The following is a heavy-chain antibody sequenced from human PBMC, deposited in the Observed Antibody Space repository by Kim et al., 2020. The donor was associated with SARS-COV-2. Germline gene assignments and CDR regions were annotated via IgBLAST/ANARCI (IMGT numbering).Heavy chain of an antibody. Sequence: GGSLRLSCAASGFTFSSYAMSWVRQAPGKGLEWVSAISGSGGSTYYADSVKGRFTISRDNSKNTLYLQMNSLRAEDTAVYYCAKDSSGYYVRYYYYGMDVWGQGTTVTVSS. CDR1: GFTFSSYA. D-gene: IGHD3-22*01. CDR2: ISGSGGST. J-gene: IGHJ6*02. V-gene: IGHV3-23*01. CDR3: AKDSSGYYVRYYYYGMDV.